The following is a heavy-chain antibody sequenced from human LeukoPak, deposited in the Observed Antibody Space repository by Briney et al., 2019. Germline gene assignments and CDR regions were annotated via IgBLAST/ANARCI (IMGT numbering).Heavy chain of an antibody. J-gene: IGHJ6*04. D-gene: IGHD5-12*01. CDR2: ISAYNGNT. CDR3: ARGGGSGYVSYYYYGMDV. V-gene: IGHV1-18*04. CDR1: GYTFTSYY. Sequence: GASVKVSCKASGYTFTSYYMHWVRQAPGQGLEWMGWISAYNGNTNYAQKLQGRVTMTTDTSTSTAYMELRSLRSDDTAVYYCARGGGSGYVSYYYYGMDVWGKGTTVTVSS.